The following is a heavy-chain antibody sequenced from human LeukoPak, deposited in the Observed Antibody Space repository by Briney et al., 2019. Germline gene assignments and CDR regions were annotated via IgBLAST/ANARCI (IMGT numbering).Heavy chain of an antibody. V-gene: IGHV3-13*01. CDR2: IGTAGDT. J-gene: IGHJ3*02. Sequence: SGGSLRPSCAASGFTFSSYDMHWVRQATGKGLEWVSAIGTAGDTYYPGSVKGRFTISRENAKNSLYLQMNSLRAGDTAVYYCARDDGKDAFDIWGQGTMVTVSS. CDR3: ARDDGKDAFDI. CDR1: GFTFSSYD.